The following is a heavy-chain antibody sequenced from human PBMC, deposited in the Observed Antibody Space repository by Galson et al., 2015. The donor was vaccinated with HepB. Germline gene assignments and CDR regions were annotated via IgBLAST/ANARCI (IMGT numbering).Heavy chain of an antibody. J-gene: IGHJ4*02. V-gene: IGHV3-7*03. D-gene: IGHD3-3*01. CDR1: GFSFSRYW. CDR3: ARGRQGEIFGVAPRLYNLHY. CDR2: INQDGSEE. Sequence: SLRLSCAASGFSFSRYWMSWVRQAPGKGLEWLANINQDGSEEAYEDSVRGRLTISRDNAKNSLYLQLNSPRVDDPAVYYCARGRQGEIFGVAPRLYNLHYWGQGTLVAVTS.